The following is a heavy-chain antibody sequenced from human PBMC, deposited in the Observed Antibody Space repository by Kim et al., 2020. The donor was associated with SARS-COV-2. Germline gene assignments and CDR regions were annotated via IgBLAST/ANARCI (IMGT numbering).Heavy chain of an antibody. Sequence: SETLSLTCTVSGGSISSGSYYWSWIRQPAGKGLEWIGRIYTSGSTNYNPSLNSRVTISVDTSKNQFSLKLSSVTAADTAVYYCARESRLRMVARIEGFDYWGQGTLVTVSS. J-gene: IGHJ4*02. CDR3: ARESRLRMVARIEGFDY. CDR2: IYTSGST. V-gene: IGHV4-61*02. D-gene: IGHD2-8*01. CDR1: GGSISSGSYY.